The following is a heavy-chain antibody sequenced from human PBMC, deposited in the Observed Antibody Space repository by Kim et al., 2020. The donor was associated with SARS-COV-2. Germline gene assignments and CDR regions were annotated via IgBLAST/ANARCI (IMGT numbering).Heavy chain of an antibody. V-gene: IGHV3-33*01. CDR1: GFTFSSYG. CDR2: ICYDGSNT. CDR3: AREEALGYYYNMSV. Sequence: GGSLRLSCAASGFTFSSYGMHWVRQAPGKGLEWVAVICYDGSNTYYADSVKGRFTISRDNTKNTLYLQMNSLRADDTAVYYCAREEALGYYYNMSVGGKG. D-gene: IGHD3-16*01. J-gene: IGHJ6*03.